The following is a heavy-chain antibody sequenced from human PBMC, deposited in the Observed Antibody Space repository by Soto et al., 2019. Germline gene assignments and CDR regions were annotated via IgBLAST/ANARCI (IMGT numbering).Heavy chain of an antibody. V-gene: IGHV5-51*01. Sequence: DVRLVQSGAEVKEPGESLKISCKGSGYTFTNYWIGWVRQMSGKGLEWMGIIYPDDSDTRYSPSFQGQVTISADKSITTAYLQWSSLKASDTAMYYCARLPPRATVYTGWYIDYWGQGTLGPVSS. CDR2: IYPDDSDT. CDR1: GYTFTNYW. D-gene: IGHD1-26*01. J-gene: IGHJ4*02. CDR3: ARLPPRATVYTGWYIDY.